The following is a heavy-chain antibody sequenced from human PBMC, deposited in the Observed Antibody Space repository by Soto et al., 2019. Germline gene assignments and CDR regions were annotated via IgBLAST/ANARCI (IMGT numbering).Heavy chain of an antibody. V-gene: IGHV1-2*04. CDR3: ARDGPLRFLEWLWLPLRNLPYGMDV. D-gene: IGHD3-3*01. Sequence: GASVKVSCKASGYTFTGYYMHWVRQAPGQGLEWMGWMNPNSGGTNYAQKFQGWVTMTRDTSISTAYMELSRLRSDDTAVYYCARDGPLRFLEWLWLPLRNLPYGMDVWGQGTTVTVSS. J-gene: IGHJ6*02. CDR1: GYTFTGYY. CDR2: MNPNSGGT.